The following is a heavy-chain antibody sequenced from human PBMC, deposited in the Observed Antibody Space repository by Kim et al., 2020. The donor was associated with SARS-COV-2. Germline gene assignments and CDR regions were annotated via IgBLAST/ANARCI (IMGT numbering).Heavy chain of an antibody. Sequence: GRFTISRDHSKNTLYLQMNSLRAEDTAVYYCARDLEEYYDFWSGSYGMDVWGQGTTVTVSS. V-gene: IGHV3-30*01. D-gene: IGHD3-3*01. CDR3: ARDLEEYYDFWSGSYGMDV. J-gene: IGHJ6*02.